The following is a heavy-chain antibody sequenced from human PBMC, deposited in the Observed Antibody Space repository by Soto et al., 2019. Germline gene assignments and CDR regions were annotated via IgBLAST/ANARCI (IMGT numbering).Heavy chain of an antibody. Sequence: GGSLRLSCAASGFTFSSYGMHWVRQAPGKGLEWVAVISYDGSKKYYADSVKGRFTISRDNSKNTLYLQMNSLRVEDTAVYYCAKGGPFSIAAAGTQWGQGTLVTVSS. CDR1: GFTFSSYG. CDR3: AKGGPFSIAAAGTQ. J-gene: IGHJ4*02. D-gene: IGHD6-13*01. V-gene: IGHV3-30*18. CDR2: ISYDGSKK.